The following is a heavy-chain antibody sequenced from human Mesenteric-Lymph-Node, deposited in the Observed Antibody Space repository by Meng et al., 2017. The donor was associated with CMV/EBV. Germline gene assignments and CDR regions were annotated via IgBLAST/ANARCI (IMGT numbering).Heavy chain of an antibody. D-gene: IGHD2-8*01. CDR3: ARDGDYCTNGVCYFDY. CDR1: GFTFSSYE. J-gene: IGHJ4*02. Sequence: GGSLRLSCAASGFTFSSYEMNWVRQAPGKGLEWVSYISSSGSTIYYADSVKGRFTISRDNSKNTLYLQMNGLRSEDTAVYYCARDGDYCTNGVCYFDYWGQGTPVTVSS. V-gene: IGHV3-48*03. CDR2: ISSSGSTI.